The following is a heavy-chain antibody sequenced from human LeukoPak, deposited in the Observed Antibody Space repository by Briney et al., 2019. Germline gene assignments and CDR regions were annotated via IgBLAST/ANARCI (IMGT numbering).Heavy chain of an antibody. Sequence: GASVKVSCKAFGYTFTSYGISWVRQAPGQGLEWMGWISAYNGNTNYAQKLQGRVTMTTDTSTSTAYMELRSLRSDDTAVYYCARSAGLASIAAAGNDYWGQGTLVTVSS. J-gene: IGHJ4*02. CDR1: GYTFTSYG. CDR3: ARSAGLASIAAAGNDY. CDR2: ISAYNGNT. D-gene: IGHD6-13*01. V-gene: IGHV1-18*01.